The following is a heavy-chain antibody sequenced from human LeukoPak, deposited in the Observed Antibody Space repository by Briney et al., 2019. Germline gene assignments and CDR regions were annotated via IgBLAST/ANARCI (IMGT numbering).Heavy chain of an antibody. D-gene: IGHD1-1*01. V-gene: IGHV4-39*07. CDR1: GGSISSSRYY. CDR3: ARQGELEVFDY. Sequence: SETLSLTCILSGGSISSSRYYWGWIRQPPGKGLEWMGNMYYDGSTFYNPSLKSRLTILIDTSKNQSSLRLSSGTAAGRAVYYCARQGELEVFDYLVQGGQVAV. J-gene: IGHJ4*02. CDR2: MYYDGST.